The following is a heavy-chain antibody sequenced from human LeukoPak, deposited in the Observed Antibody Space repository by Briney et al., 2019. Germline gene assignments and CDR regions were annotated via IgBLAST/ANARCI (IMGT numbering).Heavy chain of an antibody. D-gene: IGHD3-16*01. CDR2: IGSSSSTI. CDR1: GFTFSSYS. CDR3: ARAALSGGTHMDV. V-gene: IGHV3-48*01. J-gene: IGHJ6*03. Sequence: GGSLRLSCAASGFTFSSYSMNWVRQAPGKGLEWVSYIGSSSSTIYYADSVKGRFTISRDNAKNSLYLQMNSLRAEDTAVYYCARAALSGGTHMDVWGKGTTVTVSS.